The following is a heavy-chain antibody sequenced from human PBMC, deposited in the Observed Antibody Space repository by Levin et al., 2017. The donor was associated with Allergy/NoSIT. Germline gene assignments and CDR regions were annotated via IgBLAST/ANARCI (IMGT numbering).Heavy chain of an antibody. Sequence: SETLSLTCTVSGASISSYYWSWIRQPPGKGLEWIGYIYYSGSTNYNPSLKSRVTISLDTSKNQFSLKLSSVTAADTAVYYCARLVTSRWWFDPWGQGTLVTVSS. J-gene: IGHJ5*02. D-gene: IGHD4-23*01. V-gene: IGHV4-59*08. CDR2: IYYSGST. CDR1: GASISSYY. CDR3: ARLVTSRWWFDP.